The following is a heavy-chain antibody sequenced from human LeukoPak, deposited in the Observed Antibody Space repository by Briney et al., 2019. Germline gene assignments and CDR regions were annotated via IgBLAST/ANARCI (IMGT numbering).Heavy chain of an antibody. CDR2: IIPIFGTA. J-gene: IGHJ4*02. CDR1: GGTFSSYA. CDR3: ARDSEMATIIRY. V-gene: IGHV1-69*13. D-gene: IGHD5-24*01. Sequence: ASVTVSCTASGGTFSSYAISWVRQAPGQGLEWMGGIIPIFGTANYAQKFQGRVTITADESTSTAYMELSSLRSEDTAVYYCARDSEMATIIRYWGQGTLVTVSS.